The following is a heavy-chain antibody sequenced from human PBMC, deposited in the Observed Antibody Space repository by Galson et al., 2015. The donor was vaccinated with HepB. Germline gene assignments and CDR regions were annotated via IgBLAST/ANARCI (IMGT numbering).Heavy chain of an antibody. CDR3: ARVSYDILTGATFYFDY. D-gene: IGHD3-9*01. CDR2: ISSSSSYT. Sequence: SLRLSCAASGFTFSDYYMSWLRQAPGKGLEWVSYISSSSSYTNYADSVKGRFTISRDNAKNSLYLQMNSLRAEDTAVYYCARVSYDILTGATFYFDYWGQGTLVTVSS. V-gene: IGHV3-11*06. J-gene: IGHJ4*02. CDR1: GFTFSDYY.